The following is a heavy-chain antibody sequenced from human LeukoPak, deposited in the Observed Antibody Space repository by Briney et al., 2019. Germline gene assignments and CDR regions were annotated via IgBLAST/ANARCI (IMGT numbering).Heavy chain of an antibody. V-gene: IGHV4-39*01. J-gene: IGHJ4*02. CDR2: IYYSGST. D-gene: IGHD4-17*01. Sequence: SETLSLTCTVSGGSISSSSYYWGWIRQPPGKGLEWIGSIYYSGSTYHNPSLKSRVTISVDTSKNQFSLKLNSVTAADTAVYYCARLRSYGDYAAPEPYYFDYWGQGTLVTVSS. CDR1: GGSISSSSYY. CDR3: ARLRSYGDYAAPEPYYFDY.